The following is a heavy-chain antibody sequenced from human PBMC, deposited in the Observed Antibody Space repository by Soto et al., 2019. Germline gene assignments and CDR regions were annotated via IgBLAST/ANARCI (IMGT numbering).Heavy chain of an antibody. J-gene: IGHJ6*02. Sequence: GGSLRLSCAASGFTFSSYSMNWVRQAPGKGLEWVSSISSSSSYIYYADSVKGRFTISRDNAKNSLYLQMNSLRAEVTAVYYWARNYGFYYYYGMDVWGQGTTVTVSS. CDR3: ARNYGFYYYYGMDV. CDR2: ISSSSSYI. CDR1: GFTFSSYS. V-gene: IGHV3-21*01. D-gene: IGHD4-17*01.